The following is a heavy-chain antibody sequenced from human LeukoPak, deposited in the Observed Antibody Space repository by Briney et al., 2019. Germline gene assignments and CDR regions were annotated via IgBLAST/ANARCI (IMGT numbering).Heavy chain of an antibody. V-gene: IGHV3-33*01. CDR1: GFTFSSHG. D-gene: IGHD5-12*01. Sequence: GGSLRLSCAASGFTFSSHGMHWVRQAPGKGLEWVAVIWSDGGNKYYVDSVKGRFTISRDNSKNTLSLQMDSLRAEDTAVYYCARQRYGGYAFHYWGQGTVVSVSS. J-gene: IGHJ4*02. CDR3: ARQRYGGYAFHY. CDR2: IWSDGGNK.